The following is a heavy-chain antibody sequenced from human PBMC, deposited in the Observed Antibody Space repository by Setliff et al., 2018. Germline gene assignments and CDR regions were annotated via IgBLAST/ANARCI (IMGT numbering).Heavy chain of an antibody. D-gene: IGHD3-10*01. CDR2: MYYSGST. CDR3: ARRPGYGSGLVYYYMDV. Sequence: SETLSLTCTVSGGSISSYYWSWIRQPPGKGLEWIGYMYYSGSTNYNPPFKSRVTISVDTSKNQFSLKLSSVTAADTAVYYCARRPGYGSGLVYYYMDVWGKGTTVTVSS. CDR1: GGSISSYY. J-gene: IGHJ6*03. V-gene: IGHV4-59*08.